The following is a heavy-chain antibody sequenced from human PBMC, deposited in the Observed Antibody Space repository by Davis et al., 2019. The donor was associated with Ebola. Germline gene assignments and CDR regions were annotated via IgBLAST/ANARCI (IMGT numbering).Heavy chain of an antibody. Sequence: GESLKISCAASGFTFSSYAMHWVRQAPGKGLEWVAVISYDGSNKYYADSVKGRFTISRDNSKNTLYLQMNSLRAEDTAVYYCARDGAVAGPDYWGQGTLVTVSS. V-gene: IGHV3-30-3*01. J-gene: IGHJ4*02. CDR1: GFTFSSYA. D-gene: IGHD6-19*01. CDR2: ISYDGSNK. CDR3: ARDGAVAGPDY.